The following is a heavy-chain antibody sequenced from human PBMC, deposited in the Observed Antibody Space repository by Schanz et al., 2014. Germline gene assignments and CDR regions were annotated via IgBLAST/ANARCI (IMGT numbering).Heavy chain of an antibody. V-gene: IGHV3-48*01. D-gene: IGHD3-3*01. CDR2: ISGSSSTK. CDR1: RFTISRNP. Sequence: VHLVESGGGMVQPGRSLRLSCTGSRFTISRNPIHWVRQAPGKGLEWVSYISGSSSTKYYADSVKGRFTISRDNGKKSLYLQMNSLTAEDTAVYSCTRGVRIDYWGQGTLVTVSS. CDR3: TRGVRIDY. J-gene: IGHJ4*02.